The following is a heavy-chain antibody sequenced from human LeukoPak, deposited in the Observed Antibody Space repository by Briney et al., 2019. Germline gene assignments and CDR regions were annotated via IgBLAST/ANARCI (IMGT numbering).Heavy chain of an antibody. CDR2: IYYSGST. J-gene: IGHJ4*02. CDR3: ARVRRYGGYINFDY. V-gene: IGHV4-59*01. CDR1: GVSISSYY. Sequence: SETLSLTCTVSGVSISSYYWSWIRQPPGKGLEWIGYIYYSGSTNCNPSLKSRVTISVDTSKNQFSLKLSSVTAADTAVYYCARVRRYGGYINFDYWGQGTLVTVSS. D-gene: IGHD5-12*01.